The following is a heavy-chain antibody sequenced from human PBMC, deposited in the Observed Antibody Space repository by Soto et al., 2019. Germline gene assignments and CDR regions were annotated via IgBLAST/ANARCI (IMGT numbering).Heavy chain of an antibody. CDR3: VRGLLVAFDI. V-gene: IGHV4-30-2*01. Sequence: SETLSLTCAVSGGSISSGGYSWSWIRQPPGKGLEWIGYIYHSGSTYYNPSLKSRVTISVDRSKNQFSLKLSSVTAADTAVYYCVRGLLVAFDIWGQGXMLT. D-gene: IGHD6-13*01. CDR2: IYHSGST. CDR1: GGSISSGGYS. J-gene: IGHJ3*02.